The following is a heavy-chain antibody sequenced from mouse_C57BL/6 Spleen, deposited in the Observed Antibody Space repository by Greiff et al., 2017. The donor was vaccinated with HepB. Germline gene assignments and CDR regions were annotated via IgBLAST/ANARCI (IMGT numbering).Heavy chain of an antibody. Sequence: VQLQQSGAELVRPGASVTLSCKASGYTFTDYEMHWVKQTPVHGLEWIGAIDPETGGTAYNQKFKGKAILTADKSSSTAYMELRSLTSEDSAVYYCTRRGGRRYFDVWGTGTTVTVSS. CDR2: IDPETGGT. D-gene: IGHD3-3*01. CDR3: TRRGGRRYFDV. CDR1: GYTFTDYE. J-gene: IGHJ1*03. V-gene: IGHV1-15*01.